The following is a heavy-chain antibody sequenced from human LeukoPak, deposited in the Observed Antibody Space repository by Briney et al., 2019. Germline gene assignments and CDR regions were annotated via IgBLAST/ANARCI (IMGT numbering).Heavy chain of an antibody. CDR2: ISAYNGNT. D-gene: IGHD3-3*01. CDR3: ILDDPSDFWSGPRAFDI. Sequence: ASVKVSCKASGYTFTSYGISWVRQAPGQGLEWMGWISAYNGNTNYTQKLQGRVTMTTDTSTSTAYMELRSLRSDDTAVYYCILDDPSDFWSGPRAFDIWGQGTMVTVSS. CDR1: GYTFTSYG. V-gene: IGHV1-18*01. J-gene: IGHJ3*02.